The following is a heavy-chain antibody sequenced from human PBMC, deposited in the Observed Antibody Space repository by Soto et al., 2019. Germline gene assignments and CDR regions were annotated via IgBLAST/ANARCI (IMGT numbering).Heavy chain of an antibody. CDR3: ARDAGSESYLAY. D-gene: IGHD1-26*01. CDR1: GYTFTNYV. V-gene: IGHV1-18*01. CDR2: ISPFNGHT. Sequence: QVQLVQSGGEVKKPGASVKVSCKPSGYTFTNYVISWVRQTPGQGLEWMGWISPFNGHTKYAQKFQSRVTLTTDTSTSTAYMELRSLIYDDTAVYYCARDAGSESYLAYWGQGTLVTVSS. J-gene: IGHJ4*02.